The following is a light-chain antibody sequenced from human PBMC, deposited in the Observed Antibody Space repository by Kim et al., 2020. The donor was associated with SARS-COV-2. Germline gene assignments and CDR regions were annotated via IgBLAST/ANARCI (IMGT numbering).Light chain of an antibody. J-gene: IGLJ2*01. Sequence: VALGQTVNITCQGDTLRSFFATWYQQKPGQAPILVIYGKNNRPSGIPDRFSGSNSGDTASLTITGAQAEDEADYYCDSRDSSGYHLFGGGTQLTV. CDR2: GKN. CDR1: TLRSFF. V-gene: IGLV3-19*01. CDR3: DSRDSSGYHL.